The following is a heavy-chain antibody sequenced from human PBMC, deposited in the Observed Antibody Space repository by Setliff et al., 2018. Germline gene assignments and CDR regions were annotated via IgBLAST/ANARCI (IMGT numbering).Heavy chain of an antibody. D-gene: IGHD3-10*01. CDR3: ARASYGWGSHYKIKWFDP. J-gene: IGHJ5*02. CDR2: ISHSGST. V-gene: IGHV4-34*01. CDR1: GASFSDYY. Sequence: LSLTCTVYGASFSDYYWGWIRQPPGKGLEWIGIISHSGSTDYNPSLKSRVTISLDKSRNQFSLHLNSVTASDTAVYYCARASYGWGSHYKIKWFDPWGQGTLVTAPQ.